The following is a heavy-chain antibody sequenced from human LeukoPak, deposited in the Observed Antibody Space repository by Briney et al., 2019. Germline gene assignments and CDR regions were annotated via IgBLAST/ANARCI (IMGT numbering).Heavy chain of an antibody. CDR3: AYGSDY. V-gene: IGHV4-59*01. CDR2: IYYSVST. Sequence: SETLSLTCTVSGDSISNYFWSWIRQPPGKGLEWIGYIYYSVSTNYNPSLKSRVTISVDTSKNQFSLKLSSVTAADTAVYYCAYGSDYWGQGTLVTVSS. D-gene: IGHD2-15*01. CDR1: GDSISNYF. J-gene: IGHJ4*02.